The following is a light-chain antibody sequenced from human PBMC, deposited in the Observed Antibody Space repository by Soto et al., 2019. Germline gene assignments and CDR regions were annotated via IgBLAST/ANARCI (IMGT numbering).Light chain of an antibody. V-gene: IGKV3-11*01. CDR1: QSVSSY. Sequence: EIVLTQSPATLSLSPGERATLSCRASQSVSSYLAWYQQKPGQAPRLLIYDASNRATGIPARFSGSGSGTDFTLTISILEPEDVAVYYCQQRSNWLMYTFGQGTKLEIK. CDR3: QQRSNWLMYT. J-gene: IGKJ2*01. CDR2: DAS.